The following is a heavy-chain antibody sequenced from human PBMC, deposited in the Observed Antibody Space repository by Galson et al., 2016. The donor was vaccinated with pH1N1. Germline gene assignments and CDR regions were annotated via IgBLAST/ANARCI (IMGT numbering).Heavy chain of an antibody. D-gene: IGHD6-19*01. V-gene: IGHV4-39*07. CDR1: GGSISSNFYF. Sequence: SETLSLTCTVSGGSISSNFYFWAWIRQPPGKGLEWIGSIFYTGNTYYNPSLKSRVIISADTSKKHFSLKLTSVTAADTAVYYCASPGVGEGIEVSDSEGLLDYWGQGTTVTVSS. CDR3: ASPGVGEGIEVSDSEGLLDY. J-gene: IGHJ4*02. CDR2: IFYTGNT.